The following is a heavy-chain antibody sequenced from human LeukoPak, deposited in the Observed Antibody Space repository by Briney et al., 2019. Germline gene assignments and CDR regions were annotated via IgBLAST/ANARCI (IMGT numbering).Heavy chain of an antibody. CDR3: AKDRDYRSSCYTADY. CDR1: GLTFSSFA. CDR2: ISGSGDST. D-gene: IGHD6-13*01. Sequence: PGGSLRLSCAVSGLTFSSFAMSWVRQAPGKGLEWVSAISGSGDSTYYADSVKGRFTISRDNSKSTLFLQMNSLRAEDTAAYYCAKDRDYRSSCYTADYWGQGTLVTVSS. V-gene: IGHV3-23*01. J-gene: IGHJ4*02.